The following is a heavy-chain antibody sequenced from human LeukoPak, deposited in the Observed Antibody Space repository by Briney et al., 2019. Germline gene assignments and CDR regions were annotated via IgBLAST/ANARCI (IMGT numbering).Heavy chain of an antibody. D-gene: IGHD5-18*01. J-gene: IGHJ6*03. Sequence: PSETLSLTCSVSGGSISSIGYFWDWFRQSPGKGLEWIGTIYDSGTKYYNPSLKSRVTISVDTSKNHLSLRLSSVTAADTAVYYCARRVDTTRGYYYFYMDVWGKGTTVTVSS. CDR1: GGSISSIGYF. CDR3: ARRVDTTRGYYYFYMDV. CDR2: IYDSGTK. V-gene: IGHV4-39*02.